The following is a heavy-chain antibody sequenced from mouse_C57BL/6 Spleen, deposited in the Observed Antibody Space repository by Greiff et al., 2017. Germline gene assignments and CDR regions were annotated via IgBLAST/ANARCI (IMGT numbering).Heavy chain of an antibody. CDR2: ISDGGSYT. CDR1: GFTFSSYA. CDR3: ARGHFDY. J-gene: IGHJ2*01. Sequence: EVQLVESGGGLVKPGGSLKLSCAASGFTFSSYAMSWVRQTPEKRLEWVATISDGGSYTYYPDNVKGRFTISRDNAKNNLYLQMSHLKSEDTAMYYCARGHFDYWGQGTTLTVSS. V-gene: IGHV5-4*01.